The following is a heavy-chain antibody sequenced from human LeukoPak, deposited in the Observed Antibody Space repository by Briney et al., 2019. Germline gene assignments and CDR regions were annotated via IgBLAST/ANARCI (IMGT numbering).Heavy chain of an antibody. CDR1: GSTFSTYD. Sequence: GGSLTLSCPASGSTFSTYDMNWVRQAEGNGLEWVSAIGTTDDTYYPGSMKGRFTISRENAKNSLYLQTNSLTAGDTAVYYCARDFKAGDGHWSFDLWGRGSLVTVLS. D-gene: IGHD4-17*01. J-gene: IGHJ2*01. CDR2: IGTTDDT. CDR3: ARDFKAGDGHWSFDL. V-gene: IGHV3-13*04.